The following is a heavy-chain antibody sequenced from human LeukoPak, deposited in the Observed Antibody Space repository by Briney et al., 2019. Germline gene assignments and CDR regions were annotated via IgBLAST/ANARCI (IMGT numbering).Heavy chain of an antibody. D-gene: IGHD6-13*01. J-gene: IGHJ4*02. Sequence: ASVTVSCKASGYTFTSYGISWVRQAPGQGLEWMGWISAYNGNTNYAQKLQGRVTTTTDTSTSTAYMELRSLRSDDTAVYYCARGADSSSWYYHFDYWGQGTLVTVSS. V-gene: IGHV1-18*01. CDR1: GYTFTSYG. CDR3: ARGADSSSWYYHFDY. CDR2: ISAYNGNT.